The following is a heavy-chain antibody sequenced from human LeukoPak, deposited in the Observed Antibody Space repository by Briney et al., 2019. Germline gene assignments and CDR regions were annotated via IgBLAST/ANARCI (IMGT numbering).Heavy chain of an antibody. CDR1: GYSFTNYW. CDR2: IYPGDSDT. D-gene: IGHD1/OR15-1a*01. CDR3: GRHMNNLQLWLDY. Sequence: GESLKISCKGSGYSFTNYWIGWVRQMPGKGLEWMGIIYPGDSDTIYSTSFQGQVTISADKSITTAYLQWSSLKASDTAMYYCGRHMNNLQLWLDYWGQGTVVTVSS. V-gene: IGHV5-51*01. J-gene: IGHJ4*02.